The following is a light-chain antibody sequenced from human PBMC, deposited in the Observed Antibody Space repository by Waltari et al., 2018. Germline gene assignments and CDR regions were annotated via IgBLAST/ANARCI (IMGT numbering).Light chain of an antibody. CDR1: QSISSW. J-gene: IGKJ2*01. Sequence: DIQMTQSPSTLSASVGDRVTITCRASQSISSWLAWYQQKPGKAPKLLIYDVSSLESGVPSRFSGSGSGTEFTLTISSLQPEDIATFSCQESYSTLYTFGQGTKVEIK. CDR2: DVS. V-gene: IGKV1-5*01. CDR3: QESYSTLYT.